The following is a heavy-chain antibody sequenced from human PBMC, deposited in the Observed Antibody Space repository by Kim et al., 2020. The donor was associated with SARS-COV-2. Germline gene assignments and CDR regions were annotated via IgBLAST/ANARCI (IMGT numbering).Heavy chain of an antibody. V-gene: IGHV1-18*01. CDR2: ISAYNGNT. J-gene: IGHJ6*02. CDR3: ARKGSISDCSGGSCNPDV. D-gene: IGHD2-15*01. CDR1: GYTFTSYG. Sequence: ASVKVSCKASGYTFTSYGISWVRQAPGQGLEWMGWISAYNGNTNYAQKLQGRVTMTTDTSTSTAYMELRSLRSDDTAVYYCARKGSISDCSGGSCNPDVWGQGTTVTVSS.